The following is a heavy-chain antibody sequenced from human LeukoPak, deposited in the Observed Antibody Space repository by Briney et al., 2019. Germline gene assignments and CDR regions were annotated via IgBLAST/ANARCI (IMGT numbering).Heavy chain of an antibody. CDR1: GGSIISYY. V-gene: IGHV4-59*08. D-gene: IGHD4-23*01. CDR3: ARHSSDYGGNFGY. J-gene: IGHJ4*02. CDR2: IYYSGST. Sequence: SETLSLTCTVSGGSIISYYWSWIRQPPGKGLEWIGYIYYSGSTKYNPSLKSRVSISVDTSKNQFSLKLSSVTAADTAVYYCARHSSDYGGNFGYWGQGTLVSVSS.